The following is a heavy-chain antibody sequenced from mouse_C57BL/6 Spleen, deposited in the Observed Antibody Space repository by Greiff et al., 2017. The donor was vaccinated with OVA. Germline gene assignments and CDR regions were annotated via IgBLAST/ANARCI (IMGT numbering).Heavy chain of an antibody. CDR1: GYTFTDYY. J-gene: IGHJ3*01. D-gene: IGHD1-1*01. CDR3: ARSADGSSYTWFAY. V-gene: IGHV1-26*01. CDR2: INPNNGGT. Sequence: VQLQQSGPELVKPGASVKISCKASGYTFTDYYMNWVKQSHGKSLEWIGDINPNNGGTSYNQKFKGKATLTVDKSSSTAYMELRSLTSEDSAVYYCARSADGSSYTWFAYWGQGTLVTVSA.